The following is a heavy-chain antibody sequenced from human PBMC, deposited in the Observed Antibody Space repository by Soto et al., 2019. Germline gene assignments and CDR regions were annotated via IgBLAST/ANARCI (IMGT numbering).Heavy chain of an antibody. V-gene: IGHV3-23*01. CDR3: AKVVAYTTGWFRDGFDI. CDR2: IVGGGGST. Sequence: GGSLRLSCAASGFTFSSYAMSWVRQAPGKGLEWVSGIVGGGGSTFYADSVKGRFTISRDNSKNTLYLQMNSLRAEDTAVYYCAKVVAYTTGWFRDGFDIWGQGTTVTVSS. CDR1: GFTFSSYA. D-gene: IGHD6-19*01. J-gene: IGHJ3*02.